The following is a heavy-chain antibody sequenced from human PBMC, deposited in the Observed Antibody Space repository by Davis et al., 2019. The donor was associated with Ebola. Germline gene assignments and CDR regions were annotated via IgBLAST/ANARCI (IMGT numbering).Heavy chain of an antibody. CDR1: GYTFRNSA. CDR2: ISAYNGNT. CDR3: ARESLMVYAINYYYGMDV. V-gene: IGHV1-18*01. J-gene: IGHJ6*02. Sequence: ASVKVSCKASGYTFRNSAISWVRQAPGQGLEWMGWISAYNGNTNYAQILQGRVTMTRDTSTSTVYMELSSLRSEDTAVYYCARESLMVYAINYYYGMDVWGQGTTVTVSS. D-gene: IGHD2-8*01.